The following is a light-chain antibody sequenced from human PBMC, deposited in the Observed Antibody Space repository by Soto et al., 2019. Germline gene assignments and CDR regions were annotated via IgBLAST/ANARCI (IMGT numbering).Light chain of an antibody. J-gene: IGKJ1*01. CDR2: DAS. Sequence: DIQMTQSPSTLSASVGDRVTITCRASQSISSSLAWYQQKPGKAPKLLIYDASSLESGVPSRFSGSGSGTEFTLTISSLQPDDFATYYCQQYNGFSGTFGQGTKVEIK. V-gene: IGKV1-5*01. CDR1: QSISSS. CDR3: QQYNGFSGT.